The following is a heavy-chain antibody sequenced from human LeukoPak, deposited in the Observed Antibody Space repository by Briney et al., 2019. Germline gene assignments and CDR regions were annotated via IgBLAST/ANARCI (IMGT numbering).Heavy chain of an antibody. CDR1: GFTFSSYW. D-gene: IGHD5-12*01. CDR3: TTGYRDYGVGY. Sequence: GGSLRLSCAASGFTFSSYWMHWVRQAPGKGLAWVSLINTDGSTTTYADSVKGRFTISRDDAKNTLSLQMNSLRAEDTAVYYWTTGYRDYGVGYWGQGTLVTVSS. J-gene: IGHJ4*02. CDR2: INTDGSTT. V-gene: IGHV3-74*01.